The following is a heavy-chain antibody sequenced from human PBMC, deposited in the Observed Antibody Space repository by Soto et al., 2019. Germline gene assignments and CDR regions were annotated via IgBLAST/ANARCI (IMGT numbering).Heavy chain of an antibody. Sequence: GASVKVSCKASGYTFASYAISWMRQAPGQGLEWMGWISAYNGNTNYAQKLQGRVTMTTDTSTSTAYMELRSLRSDDTAVYYCASLKLGYSTFDTWGQGTLVTVSS. CDR1: GYTFASYA. V-gene: IGHV1-18*01. CDR3: ASLKLGYSTFDT. D-gene: IGHD5-18*01. CDR2: ISAYNGNT. J-gene: IGHJ5*02.